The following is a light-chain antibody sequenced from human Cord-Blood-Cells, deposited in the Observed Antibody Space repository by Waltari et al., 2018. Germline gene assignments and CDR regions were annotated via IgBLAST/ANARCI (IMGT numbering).Light chain of an antibody. CDR2: GAS. CDR1: QSVSSN. Sequence: LVMTQSPATRSVSPGERATLSCRASQSVSSNLAWYQQKPGQAHRLLIYGASTRATGIPARFSGSGSGTEFTLTISSLQSEDFAVYYCQQYNNWPLTFGGGTKVEIK. J-gene: IGKJ4*01. V-gene: IGKV3D-15*01. CDR3: QQYNNWPLT.